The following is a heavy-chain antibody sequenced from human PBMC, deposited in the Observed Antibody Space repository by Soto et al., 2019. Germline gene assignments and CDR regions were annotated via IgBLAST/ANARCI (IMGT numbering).Heavy chain of an antibody. V-gene: IGHV4-59*01. CDR2: IYYSGST. D-gene: IGHD5-12*01. Sequence: SETLSLTCTVSGGSISSYYWSWIRQPPGKGLEWIGYIYYSGSTNYNPSLKSRVTISVDTSKNQFSLKLSSVTAADTAVYYCARNGGWWLPGGDWSDPWGQGTLVTVSS. J-gene: IGHJ5*02. CDR1: GGSISSYY. CDR3: ARNGGWWLPGGDWSDP.